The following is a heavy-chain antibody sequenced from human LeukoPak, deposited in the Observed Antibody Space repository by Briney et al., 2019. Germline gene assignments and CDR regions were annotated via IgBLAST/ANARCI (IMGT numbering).Heavy chain of an antibody. J-gene: IGHJ4*02. CDR2: IRYDGSNK. CDR1: GFTFSTYG. D-gene: IGHD6-19*01. Sequence: PGGSLRLSCAAAGFTFSTYGIHWVRQAPGMGLEWVAFIRYDGSNKYYADSVKGRFTISRDNFMNTVYLQMNSLRPEDTAVYCCAKEGYSSGWYEDYWGQGTLVTVPS. CDR3: AKEGYSSGWYEDY. V-gene: IGHV3-30*02.